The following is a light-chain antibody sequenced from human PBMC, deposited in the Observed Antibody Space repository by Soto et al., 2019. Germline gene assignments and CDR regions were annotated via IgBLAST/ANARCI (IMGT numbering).Light chain of an antibody. V-gene: IGLV2-11*01. CDR3: CSYAGSYTLV. J-gene: IGLJ2*01. CDR2: DVN. CDR1: SSDVGGYHY. Sequence: QSALTQPRSVSGSPGQSVTLSCTGTSSDVGGYHYVSWYQHHPGKAPKIIIYDVNKRPSGVPDRFSGSKSGNTASLPISGLQTEDEADYYCCSYAGSYTLVFGGGTKVTVL.